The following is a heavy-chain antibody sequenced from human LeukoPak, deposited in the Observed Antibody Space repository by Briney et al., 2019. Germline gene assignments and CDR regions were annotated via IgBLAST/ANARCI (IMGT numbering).Heavy chain of an antibody. CDR3: AKAYGSGDAFDI. Sequence: AGGSLRLSCAASGFTFSSYAMSWVRQAPGKGLEWVSAISGSGGSTYYADSVKGRFTISRDNSKNTLYLQMNSLRAEDTAVYYCAKAYGSGDAFDIWGQGTMVTVSS. V-gene: IGHV3-23*01. J-gene: IGHJ3*02. CDR2: ISGSGGST. CDR1: GFTFSSYA. D-gene: IGHD3-10*01.